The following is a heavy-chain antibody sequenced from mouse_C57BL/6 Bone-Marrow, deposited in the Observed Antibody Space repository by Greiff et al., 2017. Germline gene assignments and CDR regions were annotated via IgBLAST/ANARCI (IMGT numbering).Heavy chain of an antibody. V-gene: IGHV1-59*01. CDR2: IDPSDSYT. CDR1: GYTFTSYW. J-gene: IGHJ1*03. CDR3: ASWYFDV. Sequence: QVHVKQPGAELVRPGTSVKLSCKASGYTFTSYWMHWVKQRPGQGLEWIGVIDPSDSYTNYNQKFKGKATLTVDTSSSTAYMQLSSLTSEYSAVYYCASWYFDVWGTGTTVTVSS.